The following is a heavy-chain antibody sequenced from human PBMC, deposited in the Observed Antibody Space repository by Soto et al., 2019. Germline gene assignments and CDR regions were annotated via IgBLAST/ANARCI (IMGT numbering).Heavy chain of an antibody. D-gene: IGHD3-22*01. Sequence: PSETLSLTCTVSGGSISSGGYYWSWIRQHPGKGLEWIGYIYYSGSTYYNPSLKSRVTISVDTSKNQFSLKLSSVTAADTAVYYCAIDPHYYYESSGYYHYILDYWGQGTLVIVSS. J-gene: IGHJ4*02. V-gene: IGHV4-31*03. CDR3: AIDPHYYYESSGYYHYILDY. CDR2: IYYSGST. CDR1: GGSISSGGYY.